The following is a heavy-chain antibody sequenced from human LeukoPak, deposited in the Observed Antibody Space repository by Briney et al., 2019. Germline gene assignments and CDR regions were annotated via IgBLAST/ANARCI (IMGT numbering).Heavy chain of an antibody. D-gene: IGHD1-7*01. J-gene: IGHJ4*02. CDR3: AVGISGTPLDY. V-gene: IGHV3-21*06. Sequence: GGSLRLSCAASGFTFSGHTMHWVRQAPGKGLEWVSSISSNSNYIYYADSVKGRFTISRDYAKGSLYLQLNSLRAEDTAVYYCAVGISGTPLDYWGQGALVTVSS. CDR1: GFTFSGHT. CDR2: ISSNSNYI.